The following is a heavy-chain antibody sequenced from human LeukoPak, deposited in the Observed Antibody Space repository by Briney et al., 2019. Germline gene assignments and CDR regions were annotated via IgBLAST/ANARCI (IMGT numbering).Heavy chain of an antibody. CDR3: ARDTGAYYYSGGLDY. CDR2: TTSSSSYI. CDR1: GFTFSSYS. J-gene: IGHJ4*02. Sequence: GGSLRLSCVVSGFTFSSYSINWVRQAPGKGLEWVSSTTSSSSYIYYADSVKGRFTISRDNAKNSVYLQMNSLRAEDTAVYYCARDTGAYYYSGGLDYWGQGTLVTVSS. D-gene: IGHD3-22*01. V-gene: IGHV3-21*01.